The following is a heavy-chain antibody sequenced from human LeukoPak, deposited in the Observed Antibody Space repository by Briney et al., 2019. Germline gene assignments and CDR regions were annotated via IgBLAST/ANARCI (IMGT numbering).Heavy chain of an antibody. Sequence: SETLSLTCTVSGGSITSSSYYWAWIRQPPVKGLEWLGSINYGGSTHYNPFLKSRATISLDTSKNQFSLKLKSVTAADAAVYYCASTGVGASSSDFDYWGQGTLVTVSS. J-gene: IGHJ4*02. CDR2: INYGGST. D-gene: IGHD1-26*01. CDR1: GGSITSSSYY. V-gene: IGHV4-39*01. CDR3: ASTGVGASSSDFDY.